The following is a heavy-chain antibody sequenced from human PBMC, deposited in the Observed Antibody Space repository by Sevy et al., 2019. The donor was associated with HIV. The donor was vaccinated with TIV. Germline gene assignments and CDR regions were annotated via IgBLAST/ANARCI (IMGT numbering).Heavy chain of an antibody. Sequence: SETLSLTCTVSGGSISSYYWSWIRQPPGKGLEWIGYIYYSGSTNYNPSLKSRVTISVDTSKNQFSLKLSSVTAADTAVYYCARGGDYDILTGYPTFYDMDVWGQGTTVTVSS. CDR3: ARGGDYDILTGYPTFYDMDV. V-gene: IGHV4-59*13. J-gene: IGHJ6*02. CDR1: GGSISSYY. CDR2: IYYSGST. D-gene: IGHD3-9*01.